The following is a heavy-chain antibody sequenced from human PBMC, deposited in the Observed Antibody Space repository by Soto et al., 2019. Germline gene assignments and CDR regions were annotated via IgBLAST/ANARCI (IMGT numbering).Heavy chain of an antibody. D-gene: IGHD2-15*01. V-gene: IGHV4-4*02. CDR2: IYHSGST. CDR3: ARGLGYCSGGSCYRSDY. J-gene: IGHJ4*02. CDR1: GGSISSSNW. Sequence: QAQLQESGPGLVKPSGTLSLTCAVSGGSISSSNWWSWVRQPPGKGLEWIGEIYHSGSTNYNPSLKSRVTISVDKSKNQFSLKLSSVTAADTAVYYCARGLGYCSGGSCYRSDYWGQGTLVTVSS.